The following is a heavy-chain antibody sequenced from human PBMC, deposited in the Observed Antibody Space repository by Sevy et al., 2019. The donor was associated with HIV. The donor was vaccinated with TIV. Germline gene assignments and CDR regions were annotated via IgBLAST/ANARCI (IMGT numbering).Heavy chain of an antibody. CDR1: GFAVSDNC. CDR3: ARDRVVHNDYIFFAYYYGMDV. Sequence: GGSLRLSCAVSGFAVSDNCMSWVRQSPGKGLEWVSVIFSGGRTSYADSVKGRFTVSRDGSKNTLYLQMDNLGAEDTATYYCARDRVVHNDYIFFAYYYGMDVWGQGTTVTVSS. D-gene: IGHD4-4*01. CDR2: IFSGGRT. J-gene: IGHJ6*02. V-gene: IGHV3-53*01.